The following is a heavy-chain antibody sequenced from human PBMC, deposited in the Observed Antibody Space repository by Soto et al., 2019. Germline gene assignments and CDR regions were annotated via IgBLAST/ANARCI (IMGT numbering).Heavy chain of an antibody. CDR2: IIPIVGTA. D-gene: IGHD6-13*01. CDR3: ARDLYSAAAPGLTHWFFDL. J-gene: IGHJ2*01. Sequence: QVQLVQSGAEVKKPGSSVKVSCKASGGTFNSSGISWVRQAPGQGLEWMGGIIPIVGTADYAQTFQDRITITADEATSTAYMELSSLRSEDTAMYYCARDLYSAAAPGLTHWFFDLWGRGTLVTVSS. CDR1: GGTFNSSG. V-gene: IGHV1-69*01.